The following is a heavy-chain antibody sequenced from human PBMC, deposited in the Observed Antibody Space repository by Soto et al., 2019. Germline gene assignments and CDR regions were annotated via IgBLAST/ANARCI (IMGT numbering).Heavy chain of an antibody. D-gene: IGHD6-19*01. CDR1: GFTFSSYW. Sequence: EVQLVESGGGLVQPGGSLRLSCAASGFTFSSYWMHWVRQAPGKGLVWVSRINVDGSTTNYADSVKGRFTISRDNAKNTLYLQMNSLRAEDTAAYSCARPSSGWSFGYWGQGTLVTVSS. CDR3: ARPSSGWSFGY. J-gene: IGHJ4*02. CDR2: INVDGSTT. V-gene: IGHV3-74*01.